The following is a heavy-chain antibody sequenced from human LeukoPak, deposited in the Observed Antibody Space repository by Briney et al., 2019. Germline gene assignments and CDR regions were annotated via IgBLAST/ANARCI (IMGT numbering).Heavy chain of an antibody. CDR2: INHSGST. D-gene: IGHD3-22*01. Sequence: SETLSLTCAVYGGSFSDYYGSWIRQPPGKGLEWIGVINHSGSTNYNPSLKSRVTISVDTSKNQFSLKLSSVTAADTAVYYCARGRVTYYYDSSGYYYGVWGQGTLVTVSS. CDR1: GGSFSDYY. J-gene: IGHJ4*02. CDR3: ARGRVTYYYDSSGYYYGV. V-gene: IGHV4-34*01.